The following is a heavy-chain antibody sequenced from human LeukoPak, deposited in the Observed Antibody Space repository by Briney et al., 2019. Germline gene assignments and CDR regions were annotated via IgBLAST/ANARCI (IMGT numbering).Heavy chain of an antibody. CDR1: GFTFSSYW. V-gene: IGHV3-7*01. CDR3: ARGGYCSSTSCYKVAFDI. Sequence: PGGSLRLSCAASGFTFSSYWMSWVRQAPGKGLEWVANIKHDGSEKYYVDSVKGRFTISRDNAKNSLYLQMNSLRAEDTAVYYCARGGYCSSTSCYKVAFDIWGQGTMVTVSS. CDR2: IKHDGSEK. J-gene: IGHJ3*02. D-gene: IGHD2-2*02.